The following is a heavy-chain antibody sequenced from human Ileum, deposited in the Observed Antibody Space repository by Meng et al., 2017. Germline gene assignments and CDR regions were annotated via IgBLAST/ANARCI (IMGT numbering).Heavy chain of an antibody. CDR2: VFRAGST. D-gene: IGHD6-19*01. CDR1: GFNVNNNY. Sequence: GESLKISCAASGFNVNNNYMHWVRQAPGKGLEWVSVVFRAGSTYYGDSVKGRFSISRDESKNTLYLQMNSLRLEDTAVYYCVGDGIARYNSGWTLGRDYWGQGTKVTVSS. V-gene: IGHV3-66*02. J-gene: IGHJ4*02. CDR3: VGDGIARYNSGWTLGRDY.